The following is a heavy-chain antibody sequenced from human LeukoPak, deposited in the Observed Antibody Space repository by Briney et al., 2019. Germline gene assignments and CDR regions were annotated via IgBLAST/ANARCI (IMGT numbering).Heavy chain of an antibody. J-gene: IGHJ4*02. V-gene: IGHV4-61*08. CDR2: IYYSGST. CDR3: ARGEGIAAAGTPWAFDY. CDR1: GGSISSGDYY. D-gene: IGHD6-13*01. Sequence: SETLSLTCTVSGGSISSGDYYWTWIRQPPGKGLEWIGYIYYSGSTNYNPSLKSRVTISVDTSKNQFSLKLSSVTAADTAVYYCARGEGIAAAGTPWAFDYWGQGTLATVSS.